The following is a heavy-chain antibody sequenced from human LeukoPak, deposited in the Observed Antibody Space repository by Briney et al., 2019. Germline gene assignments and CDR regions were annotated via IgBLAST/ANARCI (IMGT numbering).Heavy chain of an antibody. Sequence: ASVKVSCKASGYTFTGYYMHWVRQAPGQGLEWMGWINPNSGGTNYAQKFQGRVTMTRDTSISTAYMELSRLRSDDTAVYYCARSSGYSYGYRYNWFDPWGQGTLVTVSS. V-gene: IGHV1-2*02. CDR1: GYTFTGYY. CDR2: INPNSGGT. CDR3: ARSSGYSYGYRYNWFDP. D-gene: IGHD5-18*01. J-gene: IGHJ5*02.